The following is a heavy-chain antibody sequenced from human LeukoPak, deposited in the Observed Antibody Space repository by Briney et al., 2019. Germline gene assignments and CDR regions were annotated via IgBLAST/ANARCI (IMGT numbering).Heavy chain of an antibody. V-gene: IGHV1-2*02. J-gene: IGHJ4*02. CDR2: INPNSGGT. Sequence: ASVKVSCKASGYTFTSYYMHWVRQAPGQGLESMGWINPNSGGTNYAQKFQGRVTFSAGKSTRTAYMELSSLRSEDTAVYYCARDNDSRDPPHFDYWGQGTLVTVSS. CDR1: GYTFTSYY. D-gene: IGHD3-16*01. CDR3: ARDNDSRDPPHFDY.